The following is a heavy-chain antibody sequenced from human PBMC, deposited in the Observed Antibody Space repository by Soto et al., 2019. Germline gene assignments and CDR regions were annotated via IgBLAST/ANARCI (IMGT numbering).Heavy chain of an antibody. D-gene: IGHD3-16*01. CDR3: ARGGGFGWGDAFDI. CDR1: GGSISSGGYY. Sequence: PSETLSLTCTVSGGSISSGGYYWSWIRQHPGKGLEWIGYIYYSGSTYYNPSLKSRVTISVDTSKNQFSLKLSSVTAADTALYCCARGGGFGWGDAFDIGGQGTMVTVSS. CDR2: IYYSGST. V-gene: IGHV4-31*03. J-gene: IGHJ3*02.